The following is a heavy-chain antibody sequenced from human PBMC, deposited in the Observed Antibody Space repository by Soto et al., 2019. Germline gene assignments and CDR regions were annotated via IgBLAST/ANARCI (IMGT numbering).Heavy chain of an antibody. CDR2: INSDGSTT. CDR1: GITFISYW. CDR3: ARGSGGANCDY. D-gene: IGHD1-26*01. J-gene: IGHJ4*02. V-gene: IGHV3-74*03. Sequence: EGQLVESGGGLVQPGGSLRLSCAASGITFISYWMHWVRQVQGKGLVWVANINSDGSTTTYADSVHGRFTISRENAKSTRDLQMIGMRAEDAAVYYCARGSGGANCDYWGQGTLVTVSS.